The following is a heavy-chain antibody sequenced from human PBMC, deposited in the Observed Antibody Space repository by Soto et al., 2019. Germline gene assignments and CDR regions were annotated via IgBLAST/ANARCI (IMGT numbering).Heavy chain of an antibody. CDR3: ARLGGYCSSTSCSVSRPFGAFDI. V-gene: IGHV4-39*01. D-gene: IGHD2-2*01. CDR2: IYYSGST. CDR1: GGSISSGGYY. J-gene: IGHJ3*02. Sequence: SETLSLTCTVSGGSISSGGYYWGWIRQPPGKGLEWIGSIYYSGSTYYNPSLKSRVTISVDTSKNQFSLKLSSVTAADTAVYYCARLGGYCSSTSCSVSRPFGAFDIWGQGTMVTVSS.